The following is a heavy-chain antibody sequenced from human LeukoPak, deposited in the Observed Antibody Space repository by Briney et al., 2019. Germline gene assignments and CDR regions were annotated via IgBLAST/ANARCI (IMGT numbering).Heavy chain of an antibody. CDR3: ARQLNLEWLSQFDP. CDR2: ISTYNGNT. Sequence: ASVKVSCKASGYTFTGYYMHWMRQAPGPGLEWMGWISTYNGNTNYARKLQGRVTMTTDTSTSTAYMELRSLRSDDTAVYYCARQLNLEWLSQFDPWGQGTLVTVSS. CDR1: GYTFTGYY. J-gene: IGHJ5*02. D-gene: IGHD3-3*01. V-gene: IGHV1-18*04.